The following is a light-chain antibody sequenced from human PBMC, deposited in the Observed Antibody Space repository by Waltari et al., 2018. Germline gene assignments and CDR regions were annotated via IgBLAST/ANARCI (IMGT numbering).Light chain of an antibody. J-gene: IGKJ2*01. CDR2: DAS. Sequence: DIQMTQSPSALSASVGDRVTITCRASQSINGWLAWYQQKPGKAPNLLIYDASSFESGVPSRFSGSGSGTEFTLTISSLQPEDFAVYYCQQYDKWLRYSFGQGTKLEIK. CDR3: QQYDKWLRYS. V-gene: IGKV1-5*01. CDR1: QSINGW.